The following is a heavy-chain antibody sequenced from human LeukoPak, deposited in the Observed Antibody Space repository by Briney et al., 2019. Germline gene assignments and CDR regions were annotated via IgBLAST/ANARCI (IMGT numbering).Heavy chain of an antibody. CDR2: ISGSGGST. D-gene: IGHD3-3*01. J-gene: IGHJ1*01. V-gene: IGHV3-23*01. Sequence: PGGSLRLSCAASGFTFSSYAMSWVRQAPGKGLEWVSAISGSGGSTYYADSVKGRFTISRDNSKNTLYLQMNSLRAEDTAVYYCAKDQSGYYVAEYFQHWGQGTLVTVSS. CDR1: GFTFSSYA. CDR3: AKDQSGYYVAEYFQH.